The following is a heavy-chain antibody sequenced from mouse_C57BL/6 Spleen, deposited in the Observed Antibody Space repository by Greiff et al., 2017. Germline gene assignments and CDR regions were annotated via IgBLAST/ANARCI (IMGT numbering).Heavy chain of an antibody. Sequence: EVKLMESGGGLVQPGGSLSLSCAASGFTFTDYYMSWVRQPPGKALEWLGFIRNKANGYTTEYSASVKGRFTISRANSQSILYLQMNALGAEDSATDYCARLYGNYVWYFDVWGTGTTVTVSS. J-gene: IGHJ1*03. CDR1: GFTFTDYY. CDR3: ARLYGNYVWYFDV. V-gene: IGHV7-3*01. CDR2: IRNKANGYTT. D-gene: IGHD2-1*01.